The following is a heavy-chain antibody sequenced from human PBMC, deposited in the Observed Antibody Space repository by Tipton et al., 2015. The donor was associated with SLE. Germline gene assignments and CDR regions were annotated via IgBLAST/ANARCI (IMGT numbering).Heavy chain of an antibody. D-gene: IGHD6-13*01. Sequence: RSLRLSCAASGFTFDNYAMHWVRQAPGKGLEWVSGISWNGGSIGYAGSVKDRFTISRDNAKNSLYLQMNSLTGEDTALYFCAKDQHAGIAAAGTSDYWGQGTLVTVSA. CDR3: AKDQHAGIAAAGTSDY. V-gene: IGHV3-9*01. J-gene: IGHJ4*02. CDR1: GFTFDNYA. CDR2: ISWNGGSI.